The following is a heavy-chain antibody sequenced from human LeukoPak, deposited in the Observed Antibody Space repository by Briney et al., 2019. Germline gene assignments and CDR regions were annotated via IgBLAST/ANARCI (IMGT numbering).Heavy chain of an antibody. CDR2: IYSGGST. J-gene: IGHJ1*01. CDR1: GFTVSSNY. D-gene: IGHD6-13*01. Sequence: PGGSLRLSCAASGFTVSSNYMSWVRQAPGKGLEWVSVIYSGGSTYYADSVKGRFTISRDNSKNTLYLQMNSLRAEDTAVYYCARDGRKVAAAGPFQHWGQGTLVTVSS. V-gene: IGHV3-66*01. CDR3: ARDGRKVAAAGPFQH.